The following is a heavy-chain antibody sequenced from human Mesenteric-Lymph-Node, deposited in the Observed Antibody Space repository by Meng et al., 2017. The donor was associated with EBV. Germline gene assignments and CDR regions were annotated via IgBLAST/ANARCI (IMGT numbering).Heavy chain of an antibody. CDR3: ARDRGWELLDY. CDR2: FYDSGIT. D-gene: IGHD1-26*01. V-gene: IGHV4-61*01. J-gene: IGHJ4*02. Sequence: VQLQTPCRSPVMPSATPSHTCHVSGVSLSGDRFYWSWIRQPPGKVLEWIGFFYDSGITHYSPSPKSRVTISVDTSKNQFSLELRSMTPADTAVYYCARDRGWELLDYWGQRTLVTVSS. CDR1: GVSLSGDRFY.